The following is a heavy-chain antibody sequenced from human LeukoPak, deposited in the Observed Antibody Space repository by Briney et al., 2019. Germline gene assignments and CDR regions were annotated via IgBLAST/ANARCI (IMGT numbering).Heavy chain of an antibody. CDR1: GFTFSSYA. V-gene: IGHV3-30-3*02. D-gene: IGHD2-2*01. Sequence: GGSLRLSCAASGFTFSSYAMHWVRQAPGKGLEWVAVISYDGSNKYYADSVKGRFTISRDNSKNTLFLHMNSLRAEDTALYYCAKLKGKDGVRDGYETWGPGTMVTVSS. CDR3: AKLKGKDGVRDGYET. CDR2: ISYDGSNK. J-gene: IGHJ3*02.